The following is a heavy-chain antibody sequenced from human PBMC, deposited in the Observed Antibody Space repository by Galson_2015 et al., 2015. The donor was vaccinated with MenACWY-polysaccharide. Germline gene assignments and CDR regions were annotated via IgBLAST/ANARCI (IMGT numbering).Heavy chain of an antibody. CDR1: GFTFNTYA. V-gene: IGHV3-23*01. Sequence: SLRLSCAASGFTFNTYAMSWVRQAPGRGLKWVSSISASGSSTYYVDSVKGRFTISRDNSKNTLYLQMNSLRAEDTAIYYCAKDRRGNYVADLDYWGQGTLVTVSS. D-gene: IGHD4-23*01. CDR3: AKDRRGNYVADLDY. CDR2: ISASGSST. J-gene: IGHJ4*02.